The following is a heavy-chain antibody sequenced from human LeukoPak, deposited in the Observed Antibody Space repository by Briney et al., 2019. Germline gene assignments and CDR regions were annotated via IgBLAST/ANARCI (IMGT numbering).Heavy chain of an antibody. D-gene: IGHD2-15*01. CDR3: ARVGLGYCSGGSCYHFDY. CDR2: IYYSGST. J-gene: IGHJ4*02. Sequence: SETLSLTCTVSGASIRSSTYYWGWIRQPPGKGLEWIGSIYYSGSTYYNPSLKSRVTISVDTSKNQFSLKLSSVTAADTAVYYCARVGLGYCSGGSCYHFDYWGQGTLVTVSS. V-gene: IGHV4-39*07. CDR1: GASIRSSTYY.